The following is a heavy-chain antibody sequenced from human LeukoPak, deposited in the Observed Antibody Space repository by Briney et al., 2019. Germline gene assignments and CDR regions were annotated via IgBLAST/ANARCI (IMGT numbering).Heavy chain of an antibody. CDR3: ARDDYGDYREIGWSDY. V-gene: IGHV1-46*01. CDR1: GYTFTSYY. CDR2: INPSGGST. Sequence: EASVKVSCKASGYTFTSYYMHWVRQAPGQGLEWMGIINPSGGSTSYAQKFQGRVTMTRDTSTSTVYMELSSLRSEDTAVYYCARDDYGDYREIGWSDYWGQGTLVTVSS. D-gene: IGHD4-17*01. J-gene: IGHJ4*02.